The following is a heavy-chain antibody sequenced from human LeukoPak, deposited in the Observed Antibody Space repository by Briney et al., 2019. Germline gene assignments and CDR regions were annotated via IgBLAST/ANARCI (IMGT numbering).Heavy chain of an antibody. Sequence: SETLSLTCTVSGGSISSSSYYWGWIRQPPGEGLEWIGSIYYSGSTYYNPSLKSRVTISVDTSKNQFSLKLSSVTAADTAVYYCARTRIAAAGTLKYYFDYWGQGTLVTVSS. CDR1: GGSISSSSYY. J-gene: IGHJ4*02. CDR2: IYYSGST. V-gene: IGHV4-39*01. CDR3: ARTRIAAAGTLKYYFDY. D-gene: IGHD6-13*01.